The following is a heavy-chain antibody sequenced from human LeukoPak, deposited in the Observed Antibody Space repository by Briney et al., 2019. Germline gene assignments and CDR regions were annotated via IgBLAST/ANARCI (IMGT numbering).Heavy chain of an antibody. V-gene: IGHV4-34*01. Sequence: SETLSLTCAVYGGSFSEYYWSWIRQPPGKGLEWIGEINHSGSTNYNPSLKSRVTISLYTSKNQFSLKLSSVTAADTAVYYCARRITVFYWFDPWDQGTLVTVSS. CDR3: ARRITVFYWFDP. J-gene: IGHJ5*02. D-gene: IGHD2/OR15-2a*01. CDR2: INHSGST. CDR1: GGSFSEYY.